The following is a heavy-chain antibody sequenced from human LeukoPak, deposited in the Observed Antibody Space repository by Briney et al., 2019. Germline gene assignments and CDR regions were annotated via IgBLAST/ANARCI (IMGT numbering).Heavy chain of an antibody. J-gene: IGHJ5*02. CDR3: ARSPGDCSGGSCARIDP. V-gene: IGHV1-18*01. Sequence: GASVKVSCKASDYTYTSYGISWVRQAPGQGLEWMGWISGYNGNTNYAQKFQARVTMTTDTSTSTAYMELRSLRSDDTAVYYCARSPGDCSGGSCARIDPWGQGTLVTVSS. CDR2: ISGYNGNT. CDR1: DYTYTSYG. D-gene: IGHD2-15*01.